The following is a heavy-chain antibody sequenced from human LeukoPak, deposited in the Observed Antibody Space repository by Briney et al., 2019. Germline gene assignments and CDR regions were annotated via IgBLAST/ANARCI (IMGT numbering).Heavy chain of an antibody. CDR2: IYYSRST. CDR3: AIGAGHGDYPFGY. J-gene: IGHJ4*02. Sequence: SETLSLTCTVSGDSNSRGGSYWSWIRQHPGEGLQWFGYIYYSRSTYYNPSLKSRVTISLDTSKNQFSLKLSSVTAADTAVYYCAIGAGHGDYPFGYWGQGTLVTVSS. CDR1: GDSNSRGGSY. D-gene: IGHD4-17*01. V-gene: IGHV4-31*03.